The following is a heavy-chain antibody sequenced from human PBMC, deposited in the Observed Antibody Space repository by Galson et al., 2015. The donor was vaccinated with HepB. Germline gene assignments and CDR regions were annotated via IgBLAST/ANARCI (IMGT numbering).Heavy chain of an antibody. CDR3: ANLNYVDDYYAMDV. CDR2: ISGNSGKI. D-gene: IGHD3-16*01. Sequence: SLRLSCAASGFTFSSYGMSWVHQGPGKGLEWIATISGNSGKIYYADSVKGRFIISRDNSKNTLYLQMNSLRAEDTALYYCANLNYVDDYYAMDVWGQGTTVTVSS. J-gene: IGHJ6*02. CDR1: GFTFSSYG. V-gene: IGHV3-23*01.